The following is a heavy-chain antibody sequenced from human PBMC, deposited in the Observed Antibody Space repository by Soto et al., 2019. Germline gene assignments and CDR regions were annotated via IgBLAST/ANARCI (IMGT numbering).Heavy chain of an antibody. D-gene: IGHD2-2*02. J-gene: IGHJ6*02. CDR3: ARDGKXCSSTSCYSDYYYYGMDV. Sequence: ASVKVSCKASGYTFTSYGISWVRQAPGQGLEWMGWISAYNGNTNYAQKLQGRVTMTTDTSTSTAYMELRSLRSDDTAVYYCARDGKXCSSTSCYSDYYYYGMDVWGQGTTVTSP. V-gene: IGHV1-18*01. CDR1: GYTFTSYG. CDR2: ISAYNGNT.